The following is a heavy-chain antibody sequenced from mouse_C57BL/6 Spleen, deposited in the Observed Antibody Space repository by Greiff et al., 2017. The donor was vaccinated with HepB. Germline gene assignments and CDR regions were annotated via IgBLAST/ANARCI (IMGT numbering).Heavy chain of an antibody. CDR3: ARSRDYDDVDY. J-gene: IGHJ2*01. CDR1: GFNINDYY. CDR2: IDPEDGDT. V-gene: IGHV14-2*01. Sequence: EVQLQQSGAELVKPGASVKLSCTASGFNINDYYMHWVKQRTEQGLEWIGRIDPEDGDTKYAPKFQGKATITADTSSNTAYLQLSSLASEDTAVYYCARSRDYDDVDYWGQGTTLTVSS. D-gene: IGHD2-4*01.